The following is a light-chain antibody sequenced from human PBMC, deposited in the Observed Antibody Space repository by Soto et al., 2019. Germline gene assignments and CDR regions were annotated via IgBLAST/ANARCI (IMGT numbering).Light chain of an antibody. V-gene: IGLV2-14*01. J-gene: IGLJ3*02. Sequence: QSALTQPASVSGSPGQSITISCTGTSSDVGHNYVSWYQQHAGKVPKLIIYEVSNRPSGVSTRFSGSKSGNTASLTISGLQAEDEADDYCSSYTSSGVFCGGTKLTFL. CDR2: EVS. CDR3: SSYTSSGV. CDR1: SSDVGHNY.